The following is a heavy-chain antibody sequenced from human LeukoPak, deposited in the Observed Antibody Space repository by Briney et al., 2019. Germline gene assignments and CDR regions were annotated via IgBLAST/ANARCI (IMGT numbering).Heavy chain of an antibody. V-gene: IGHV3-30*18. D-gene: IGHD2/OR15-2a*01. CDR3: AKRFYDTKGAFDI. Sequence: PGGSLRLSCAASGFTFSSYAMHWVRQAPGKGLEWVAVISYDGSNKYYADSVKGRFTISRDNSKNTLYLQMNSLRAEDTAVYYCAKRFYDTKGAFDIWGQGTMVTVSS. CDR1: GFTFSSYA. J-gene: IGHJ3*02. CDR2: ISYDGSNK.